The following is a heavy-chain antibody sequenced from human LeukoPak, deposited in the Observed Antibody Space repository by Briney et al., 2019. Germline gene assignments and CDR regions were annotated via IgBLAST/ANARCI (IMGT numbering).Heavy chain of an antibody. CDR2: ISSSSSYI. CDR1: GFTFSSYT. Sequence: GGSLRLSCAASGFTFSSYTMNWVREAPGKGLEWVSYISSSSSYIYYADSVKGRFTISRDNAENSLYLQMNSLRAEDTAVYYCARGSEGYCSGGGCYYGMDVWGQGTTVTVSS. D-gene: IGHD2-15*01. J-gene: IGHJ6*01. V-gene: IGHV3-21*01. CDR3: ARGSEGYCSGGGCYYGMDV.